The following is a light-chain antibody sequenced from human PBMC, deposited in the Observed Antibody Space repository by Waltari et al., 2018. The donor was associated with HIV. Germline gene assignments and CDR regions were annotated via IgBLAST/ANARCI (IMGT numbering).Light chain of an antibody. Sequence: QSALTQPASVSGSPGQSITISCIGSGSDIAVYNYISWYQHPPDGAPRLVVFNTNSRPSGSPFRFAGSKSCNTASLTISGLQAEDEGIYYCSSYASGGSLLFGGGTKVTVL. V-gene: IGLV2-14*01. CDR1: GSDIAVYNY. J-gene: IGLJ3*02. CDR2: NTN. CDR3: SSYASGGSLL.